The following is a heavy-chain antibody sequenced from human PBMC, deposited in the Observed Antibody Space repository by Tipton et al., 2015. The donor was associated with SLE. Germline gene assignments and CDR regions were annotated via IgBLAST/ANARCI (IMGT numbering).Heavy chain of an antibody. CDR3: ARDRGSGFDY. J-gene: IGHJ4*02. D-gene: IGHD3-10*01. V-gene: IGHV4-61*09. Sequence: TLSLTCTVSGGSISSGSYYWSWIRQPAGKGLEWIGYIYTSGSTNYNPSLKSRVTISVDTSKNQFSLKLSSVTAADTAVYYCARDRGSGFDYWGQGTLVTVSS. CDR2: IYTSGST. CDR1: GGSISSGSYY.